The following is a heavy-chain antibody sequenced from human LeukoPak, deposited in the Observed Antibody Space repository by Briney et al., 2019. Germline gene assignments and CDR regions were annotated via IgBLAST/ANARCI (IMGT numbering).Heavy chain of an antibody. V-gene: IGHV3-23*01. CDR2: ISDNAGGT. CDR3: AKDRVRWALEY. CDR1: GFTLSNYG. D-gene: IGHD1-26*01. J-gene: IGHJ4*02. Sequence: LAGGSLRLSCAASGFTLSNYGMTWVRQAPGKGLEWVSSISDNAGGTFYADSVKGRFTISRDNSKNTLYLQMNSLRAEDTAVYYCAKDRVRWALEYWGQGTLVTVSS.